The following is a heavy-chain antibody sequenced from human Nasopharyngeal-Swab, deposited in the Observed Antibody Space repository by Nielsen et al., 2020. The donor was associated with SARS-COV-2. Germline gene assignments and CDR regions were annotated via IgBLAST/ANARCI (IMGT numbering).Heavy chain of an antibody. V-gene: IGHV3-33*01. CDR2: IWYDGSNN. J-gene: IGHJ4*02. Sequence: GGSMRPSCAPSGFTFSSYGMHWVRQAPGKGLEWVAVIWYDGSNNYTADSVKGRFTISRDNSKNTLYLQMNSLRAEDTAVYYCARGRSSSWDDYFDYWGQGTLVTVSS. CDR1: GFTFSSYG. CDR3: ARGRSSSWDDYFDY. D-gene: IGHD6-13*01.